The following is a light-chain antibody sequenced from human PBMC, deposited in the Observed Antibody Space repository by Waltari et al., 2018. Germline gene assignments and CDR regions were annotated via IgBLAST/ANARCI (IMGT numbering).Light chain of an antibody. Sequence: DIQMTQSPSSVSASVVDEVTITCGASQVMSSWLGWYQQKPGKAPKLLIYAASSLQSGVPSRFSGSGSGTDFTLTISSLQTEDFATYYCQQANSFPLTFGGGTKVEIK. CDR1: QVMSSW. CDR2: AAS. V-gene: IGKV1-12*01. J-gene: IGKJ4*01. CDR3: QQANSFPLT.